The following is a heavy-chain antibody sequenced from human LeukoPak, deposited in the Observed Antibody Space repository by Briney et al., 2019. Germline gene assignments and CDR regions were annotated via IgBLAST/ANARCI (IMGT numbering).Heavy chain of an antibody. Sequence: PSETLSLTCTVSGGSISSGGYYWSWIRQPPGKGLEWIGYVYHSGSTYYNPSLKSRVTISVDTSKNQFSLKLSSVTAADTAVYYCARVYSSSWSPCFDYWGQGTPVTVSS. J-gene: IGHJ4*02. D-gene: IGHD6-13*01. CDR2: VYHSGST. CDR1: GGSISSGGYY. CDR3: ARVYSSSWSPCFDY. V-gene: IGHV4-30-2*01.